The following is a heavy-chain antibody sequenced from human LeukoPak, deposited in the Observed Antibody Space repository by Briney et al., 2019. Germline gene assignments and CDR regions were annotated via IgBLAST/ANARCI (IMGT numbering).Heavy chain of an antibody. Sequence: GGSLRLSCAASEFTLNTYWMSWVRQAPGKGLEWVANIKQDGGEKYYMDSVKGRFTISRDNARNSLYLQMNGLRAEDTAVYYCAREGAHCSSTSCYGLRAFDVWGQGTVVAVSS. CDR1: EFTLNTYW. CDR3: AREGAHCSSTSCYGLRAFDV. V-gene: IGHV3-7*01. D-gene: IGHD2-2*01. J-gene: IGHJ3*01. CDR2: IKQDGGEK.